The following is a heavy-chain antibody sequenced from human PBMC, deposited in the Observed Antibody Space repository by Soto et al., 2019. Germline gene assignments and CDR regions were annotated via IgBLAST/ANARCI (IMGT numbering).Heavy chain of an antibody. CDR1: RSAFSSYA. CDR3: ANGHELDY. Sequence: LLLACAASRSAFSSYALHWVRQPPAKGLGWLVVVSYDGSNQYYAESVKGRFTISRDNSKNKLYLQMNSLRAEDTAVYYCANGHELDYWGQGTLVIVSS. J-gene: IGHJ4*02. V-gene: IGHV3-30*18. CDR2: VSYDGSNQ.